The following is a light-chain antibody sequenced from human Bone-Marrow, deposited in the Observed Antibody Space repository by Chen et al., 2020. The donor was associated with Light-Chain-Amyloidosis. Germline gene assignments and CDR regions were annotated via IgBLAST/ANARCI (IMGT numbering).Light chain of an antibody. CDR3: SSYTITNTLV. Sequence: QSALTQPASVSGSPGQSITISCTGTSSDVGGDNHVSWYQQHPDKAPKLQIYEVTNRPSWVPDRFSGSKSDSTASLTISGLQTEDEADYFCSSYTITNTLVIGSGTRVTVL. J-gene: IGLJ1*01. V-gene: IGLV2-14*01. CDR2: EVT. CDR1: SSDVGGDNH.